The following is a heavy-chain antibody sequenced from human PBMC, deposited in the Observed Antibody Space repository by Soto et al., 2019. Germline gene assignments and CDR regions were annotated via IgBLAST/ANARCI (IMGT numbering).Heavy chain of an antibody. J-gene: IGHJ4*02. Sequence: QLQLQESGPGLVKPSETLSLTCTVSGGSISSSSYYWGWIRQPPGKGLEWIGSIYYSGSTYYNPSLKSRVTISVDTSKNQFSLKLSSVTAADTAVYYCARQARELGYCSGGSCYGGFEDYWGQGTLVTVSS. CDR1: GGSISSSSYY. CDR3: ARQARELGYCSGGSCYGGFEDY. D-gene: IGHD2-15*01. V-gene: IGHV4-39*01. CDR2: IYYSGST.